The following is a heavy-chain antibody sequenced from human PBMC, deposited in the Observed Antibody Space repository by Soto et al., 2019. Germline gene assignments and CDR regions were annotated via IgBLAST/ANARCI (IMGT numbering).Heavy chain of an antibody. CDR1: GGSFSGYY. CDR3: ARGSAYYYGLGSSGNWFDP. V-gene: IGHV4-34*01. D-gene: IGHD3-10*01. CDR2: INHSGST. Sequence: SETLSLTCAVYGGSFSGYYWSWIRQPPGKGLEWIGEINHSGSTNYNPSLKSRVTISVDTSKNQFSLKLSSVTAADTAVYYCARGSAYYYGLGSSGNWFDPWGQGTLVTVSS. J-gene: IGHJ5*02.